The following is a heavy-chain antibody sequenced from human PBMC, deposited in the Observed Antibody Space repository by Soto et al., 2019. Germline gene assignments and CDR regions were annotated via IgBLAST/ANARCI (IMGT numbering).Heavy chain of an antibody. J-gene: IGHJ6*02. V-gene: IGHV4-59*01. CDR3: ARVPTVTTWYYYYGMDV. CDR2: IYYSGST. D-gene: IGHD4-17*01. CDR1: GGSISSYY. Sequence: SETLSLTCTVSGGSISSYYWSWIRQPPGKGLEWIGYIYYSGSTNYNPSLKSRVTISVDTSKNQFSLKLSSVTAADTAVYYCARVPTVTTWYYYYGMDVWGQGTTVTVSS.